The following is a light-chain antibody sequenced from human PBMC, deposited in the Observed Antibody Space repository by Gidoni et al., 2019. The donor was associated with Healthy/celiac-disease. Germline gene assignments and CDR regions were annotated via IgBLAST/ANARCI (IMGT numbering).Light chain of an antibody. CDR2: AAS. CDR1: QDISNY. J-gene: IGKJ2*01. Sequence: DIQMTQSPSSLSASVGDRVPITCQASQDISNYLNWYEQKPGKAPKLLIYAASNLETGVPSRFRGSGSGTDFTFTISSLQPEDIATYYCQQYDNLRYTFGQGTKLEIK. CDR3: QQYDNLRYT. V-gene: IGKV1-33*01.